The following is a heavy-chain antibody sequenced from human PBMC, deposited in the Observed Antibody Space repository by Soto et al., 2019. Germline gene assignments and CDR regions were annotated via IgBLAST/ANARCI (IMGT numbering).Heavy chain of an antibody. V-gene: IGHV3-48*01. Sequence: PGGSLRLSCAASGFTFSSYSMNLVRQAPGKGLEWVSYISSSSSTIYYADSVKGRFTISRDNAKNSLYLQMNSLRAEDTAVYYCSGIAVTTDYWGQGTLVTVSS. CDR3: SGIAVTTDY. J-gene: IGHJ4*02. D-gene: IGHD4-17*01. CDR1: GFTFSSYS. CDR2: ISSSSSTI.